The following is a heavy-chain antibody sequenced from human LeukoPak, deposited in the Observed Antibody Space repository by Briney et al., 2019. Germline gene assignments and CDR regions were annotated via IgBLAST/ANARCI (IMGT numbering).Heavy chain of an antibody. V-gene: IGHV3-23*01. D-gene: IGHD3-9*01. J-gene: IGHJ4*02. CDR1: GFTFSSYA. CDR3: AKGWAGYYDILTGYWFDY. Sequence: PGGSLRLSCAASGFTFSSYAMSWVRQAPGKGLVWVSAISGSGGSTYYADSVKGRFTISRDNSKNTLYLQMNSLRAEDTAVYYCAKGWAGYYDILTGYWFDYWGQGTLVTVSS. CDR2: ISGSGGST.